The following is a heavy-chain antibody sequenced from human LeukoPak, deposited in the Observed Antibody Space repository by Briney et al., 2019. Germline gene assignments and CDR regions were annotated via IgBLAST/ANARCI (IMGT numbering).Heavy chain of an antibody. CDR3: ARDYCSSTSCYDY. CDR2: ISGDGGST. V-gene: IGHV3-43*02. J-gene: IGHJ4*02. CDR1: GFAFDDYA. D-gene: IGHD2-2*01. Sequence: GGSLRLSCAASGFAFDDYAMHWVRQAPGTGLEWVSLISGDGGSTYYADSVKGRFTISRDNSKNSLYLQMNSLRAEDTAVYYCARDYCSSTSCYDYWGQGTLVTVSS.